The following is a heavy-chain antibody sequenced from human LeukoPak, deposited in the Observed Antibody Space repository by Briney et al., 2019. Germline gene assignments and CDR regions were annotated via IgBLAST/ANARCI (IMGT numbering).Heavy chain of an antibody. Sequence: PGESLRLSCAASGFTVSDSYMSWVRQVPGKGLEWVSVIYFGSSTYYADSVKGRFTISRDSSKNSLFLQMNRLRPEDAAVYYCAKATVTTCRGAWCYPFDYWGLGTLVTVSS. CDR1: GFTVSDSY. V-gene: IGHV3-53*01. CDR2: IYFGSST. J-gene: IGHJ4*02. CDR3: AKATVTTCRGAWCYPFDY. D-gene: IGHD2-15*01.